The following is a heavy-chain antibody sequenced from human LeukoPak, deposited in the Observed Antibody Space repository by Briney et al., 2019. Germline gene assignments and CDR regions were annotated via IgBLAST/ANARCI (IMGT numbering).Heavy chain of an antibody. D-gene: IGHD3-10*01. CDR1: GGSISSYY. CDR2: IYHSGST. Sequence: SETLSHTCTVSGGSISSYYWSWIRQPPGKGLEWIGEIYHSGSTNYNPSLKSRVTISVDKSKNQFSLKLSSVTAADTAVYYCAREDGSGSYYSFPYWGQGTLVTVSS. J-gene: IGHJ4*02. CDR3: AREDGSGSYYSFPY. V-gene: IGHV4-59*12.